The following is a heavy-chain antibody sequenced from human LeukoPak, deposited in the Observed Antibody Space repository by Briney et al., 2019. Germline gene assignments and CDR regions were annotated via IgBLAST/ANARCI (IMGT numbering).Heavy chain of an antibody. CDR1: GFTFSSYW. D-gene: IGHD6-13*01. V-gene: IGHV3-7*01. J-gene: IGHJ4*02. Sequence: TGGSLRLSCVASGFTFSSYWMNWVRQAPGKGLEWVANIKQDGSEKHYVDSVKGRFTISRDNVKNSLYLQMNSLRAEDTAVYYCARRNKYSSSFLSLEQWGQGTLVTVSS. CDR3: ARRNKYSSSFLSLEQ. CDR2: IKQDGSEK.